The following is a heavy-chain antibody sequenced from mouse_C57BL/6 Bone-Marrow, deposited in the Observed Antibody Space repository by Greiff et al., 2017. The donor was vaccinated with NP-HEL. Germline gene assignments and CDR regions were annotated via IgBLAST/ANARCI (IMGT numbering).Heavy chain of an antibody. V-gene: IGHV1-59*01. CDR2: IDPSDSYT. CDR3: ASGQFHNWAWFAY. J-gene: IGHJ3*01. CDR1: GYTFTSYW. Sequence: QVQLQQPGAELVRPGTSVKLSCKASGYTFTSYWMHWVKQRPGQGLEWIGVIDPSDSYTNYNQKFKGKATLTVDTSSSTAYMQLSSLTSEDSAVYYCASGQFHNWAWFAYWGQGTLVTVSA. D-gene: IGHD4-1*01.